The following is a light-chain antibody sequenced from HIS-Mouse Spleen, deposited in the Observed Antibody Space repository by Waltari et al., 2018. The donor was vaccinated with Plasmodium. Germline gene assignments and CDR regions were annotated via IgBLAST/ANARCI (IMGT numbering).Light chain of an antibody. J-gene: IGKJ3*01. CDR1: QSVSSN. Sequence: EIVMTQSPATLSVSPGERATLSCRASQSVSSNLDWYQQKPGQAPRLLIYGASTRATGIPARFSGSGSGTEFTLTISSLQSEYFAVYYCQQYNNWSVTFGPGTKVDIK. CDR3: QQYNNWSVT. CDR2: GAS. V-gene: IGKV3-15*01.